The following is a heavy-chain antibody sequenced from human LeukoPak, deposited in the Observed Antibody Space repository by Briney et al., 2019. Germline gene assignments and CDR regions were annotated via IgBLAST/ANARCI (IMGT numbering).Heavy chain of an antibody. CDR3: ARDGGLDY. J-gene: IGHJ4*02. D-gene: IGHD3-16*01. V-gene: IGHV1-2*02. CDR2: INPNSGDT. Sequence: ASVKVSCKASGYTFTGYFIHWVRRAPGQGLEWMGWINPNSGDTNYAQKFQGRVAMTRDTSISTIYMELSSLRSDDTAVFYCARDGGLDYWGQGTLVTVSS. CDR1: GYTFTGYF.